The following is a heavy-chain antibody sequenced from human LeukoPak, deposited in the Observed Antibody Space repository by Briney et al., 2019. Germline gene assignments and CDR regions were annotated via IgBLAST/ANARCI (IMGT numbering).Heavy chain of an antibody. J-gene: IGHJ4*02. CDR3: ANGPGYYDSSGYGY. Sequence: GGSLRLSCGASGFTFSNYAMSWVCQAPGKGLEWVSAISGSGGSTYYADSVKGRSTISRDNSKNTLYLQMNSLRAEDTAVYYCANGPGYYDSSGYGYWGQGTLVTVSS. V-gene: IGHV3-23*01. CDR1: GFTFSNYA. CDR2: ISGSGGST. D-gene: IGHD3-22*01.